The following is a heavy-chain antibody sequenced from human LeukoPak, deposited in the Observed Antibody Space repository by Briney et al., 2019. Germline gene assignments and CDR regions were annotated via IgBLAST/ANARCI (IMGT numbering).Heavy chain of an antibody. Sequence: GGSLRLSCVASGFTFTGHSMHWVRQAPGKGLEWVAVVSYDEKTIFYADSLKGRFTVSRDNSKNTVYLQMNSLRDEDTAVYYCAKARYDGEVMIAATDYWGQGTLVTVSS. CDR1: GFTFTGHS. V-gene: IGHV3-30*04. CDR2: VSYDEKTI. CDR3: AKARYDGEVMIAATDY. D-gene: IGHD2-15*01. J-gene: IGHJ4*02.